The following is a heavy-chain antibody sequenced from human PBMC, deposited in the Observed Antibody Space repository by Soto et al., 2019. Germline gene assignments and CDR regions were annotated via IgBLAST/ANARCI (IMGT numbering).Heavy chain of an antibody. CDR1: GFTLSSYW. CDR2: IKQDGSQK. J-gene: IGHJ4*02. CDR3: ITLGNTHEY. D-gene: IGHD3-16*01. V-gene: IGHV3-7*01. Sequence: EVQLVESGGGLVQPGGSLRLSCAASGFTLSSYWMNWVRLAPGKGLEWVANIKQDGSQKNYVDSVKGRFTISRDNAKNSLEPQMSSLRAEDQGFDYRITLGNTHEYWGQGTLV.